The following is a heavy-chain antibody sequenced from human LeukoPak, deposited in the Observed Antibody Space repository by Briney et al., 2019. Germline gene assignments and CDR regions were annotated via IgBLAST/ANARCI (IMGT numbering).Heavy chain of an antibody. J-gene: IGHJ3*02. V-gene: IGHV4-59*01. CDR2: IYYSGST. CDR1: GGSISSYY. Sequence: SETLSLTCTVSGGSISSYYWSWIRQPPGKGLEWIGYIYYSGSTNYNPSLKSRVTISVDTSKNQFSLELSSVTAADTAVYYCARVMYGEYAFDIWGQGTMVTVSS. CDR3: ARVMYGEYAFDI. D-gene: IGHD2-8*01.